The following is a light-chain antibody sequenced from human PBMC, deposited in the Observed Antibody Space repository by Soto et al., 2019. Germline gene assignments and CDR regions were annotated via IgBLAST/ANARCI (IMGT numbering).Light chain of an antibody. V-gene: IGLV3-21*04. J-gene: IGLJ2*01. CDR3: QVWDTNNDHAV. CDR2: YDR. Sequence: SYELTQPPSVSVAPGKTARITCGEGNIGSESVHWYQQRPGQAPVLVIYYDRERPSGIPERFSGSNSGNTATLTISRVEAGDEADYYCQVWDTNNDHAVFGGGTKLTVL. CDR1: NIGSES.